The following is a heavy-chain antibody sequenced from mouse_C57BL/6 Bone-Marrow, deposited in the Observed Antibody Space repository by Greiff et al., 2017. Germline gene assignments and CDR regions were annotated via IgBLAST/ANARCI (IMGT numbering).Heavy chain of an antibody. J-gene: IGHJ2*01. CDR1: GYTFTDYY. Sequence: EVQLQQSGPELVKPGASVKISCKASGYTFTDYYMNWVKQSHGKSLEWIGDINPNNGGTSYNQKFKGKATLTVDKSSSTAYMELRSLTAEDSAVYYGARGGGLYYDYDGFDYWGQGTTLTVSS. CDR3: ARGGGLYYDYDGFDY. CDR2: INPNNGGT. D-gene: IGHD2-4*01. V-gene: IGHV1-26*01.